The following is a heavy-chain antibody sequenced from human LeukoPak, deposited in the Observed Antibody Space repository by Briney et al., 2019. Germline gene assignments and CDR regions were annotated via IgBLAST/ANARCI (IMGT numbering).Heavy chain of an antibody. CDR2: ISSSSSYI. Sequence: GGSLRLSCAASGFTFSSYSMNWVRQAPGKGLEWVSSISSSSSYIYYADSVKGRFTISRDNAKNSLYLQMNSLRAEGTAVYYCARDSSSWVDYWGQGTLVTVSS. V-gene: IGHV3-21*01. CDR1: GFTFSSYS. D-gene: IGHD6-13*01. CDR3: ARDSSSWVDY. J-gene: IGHJ4*02.